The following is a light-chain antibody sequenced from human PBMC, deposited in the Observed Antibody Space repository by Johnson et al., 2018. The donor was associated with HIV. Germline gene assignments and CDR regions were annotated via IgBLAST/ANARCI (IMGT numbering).Light chain of an antibody. V-gene: IGLV1-51*01. CDR3: GTWDSSLSAV. Sequence: QSVLTQPPSVSAAPGQTVTISCSGSSSNIGNNYVSWYQQLPGTVPKLLIYDNNKRPSGIPDRFSGSKSGTSATLGITGLQTGDEADYYCGTWDSSLSAVFGTGTKVTVL. J-gene: IGLJ1*01. CDR1: SSNIGNNY. CDR2: DNN.